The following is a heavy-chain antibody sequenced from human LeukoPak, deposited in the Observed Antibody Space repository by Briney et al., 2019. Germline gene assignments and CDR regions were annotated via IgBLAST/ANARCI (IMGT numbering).Heavy chain of an antibody. CDR3: ARGAGNGDYFDY. D-gene: IGHD4-17*01. CDR2: INAGNGNT. V-gene: IGHV1-3*01. Sequence: ASVTVSCKASGYTFTSYAMHWVRQATGQRLEWMGWINAGNGNTKYSQKFQGRVTITRDTSASTAYMELSSLRSEDTAVYYCARGAGNGDYFDYWGQGTLVTVSS. CDR1: GYTFTSYA. J-gene: IGHJ4*02.